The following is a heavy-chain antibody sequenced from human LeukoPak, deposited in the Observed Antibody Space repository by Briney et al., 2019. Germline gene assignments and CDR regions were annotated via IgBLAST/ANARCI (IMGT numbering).Heavy chain of an antibody. CDR2: ITRSSSYI. Sequence: GGSLRLSCAASGFTFSSYDINWVRQAPGKGLEWVPSITRSSSYINYADSVRGRFTISRDNAKNSLYLQMNSLRAEDTAVYYCARDRGEWEFDYWGQGTLVTVSS. V-gene: IGHV3-21*01. D-gene: IGHD1-26*01. CDR1: GFTFSSYD. CDR3: ARDRGEWEFDY. J-gene: IGHJ4*02.